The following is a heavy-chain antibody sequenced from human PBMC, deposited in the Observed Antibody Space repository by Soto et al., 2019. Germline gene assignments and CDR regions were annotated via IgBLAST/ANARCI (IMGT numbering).Heavy chain of an antibody. CDR3: AGMPYTSGLRFDP. CDR2: IYQSGVT. D-gene: IGHD6-19*01. CDR1: GDSYSISTYS. V-gene: IGHV4-30-2*01. Sequence: SETLSLTCNMSGDSYSISTYSWSWIRQPPGKALQWIGFIYQSGVTSYNPSLASRVSVSLDRSNNQCSLKLKSVTAADTAVYFCAGMPYTSGLRFDPWGPGTLVTVSS. J-gene: IGHJ5*02.